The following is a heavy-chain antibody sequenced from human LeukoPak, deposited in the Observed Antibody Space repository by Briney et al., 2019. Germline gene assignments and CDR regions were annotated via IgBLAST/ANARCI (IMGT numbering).Heavy chain of an antibody. J-gene: IGHJ4*02. D-gene: IGHD3-10*01. CDR2: ISYDGSNK. CDR3: AKAVGYYGSGNPVDY. CDR1: GFTFSSYG. V-gene: IGHV3-30*18. Sequence: PGGSLRLSCAASGFTFSSYGMHWVRQAPGKGLEWVAVISYDGSNKYYADSVKGRFTISRDNSKNTLYLQMNSLGAEDTAVYYCAKAVGYYGSGNPVDYWGQGTLVTVSS.